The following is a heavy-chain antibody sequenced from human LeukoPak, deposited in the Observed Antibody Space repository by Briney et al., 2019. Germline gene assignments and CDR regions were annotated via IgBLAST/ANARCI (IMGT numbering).Heavy chain of an antibody. J-gene: IGHJ4*02. Sequence: PSDTLSLTCAVYGGSFSGYYWSWIRQPPGKGLEWIGEINHSGSTNYNPSLKSRVTISVDTSKNQFSLKLSSVTAADTAVYYCARRCSGYYFDYWGQGTLVTVSS. CDR1: GGSFSGYY. CDR2: INHSGST. D-gene: IGHD3-22*01. V-gene: IGHV4-34*01. CDR3: ARRCSGYYFDY.